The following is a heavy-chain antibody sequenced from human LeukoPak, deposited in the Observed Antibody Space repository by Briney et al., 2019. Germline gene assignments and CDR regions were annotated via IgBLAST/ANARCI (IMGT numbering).Heavy chain of an antibody. Sequence: GGTLRLSCAASGFTFSSYGMSWVRQAPGKGLEWVSAISGSGGSTYYADSVKGRFTISRDSSKNTVYLQMNSLRAEDMAIYYCAKDAAGSSWPYYFDFWGQGTLVTVSS. CDR3: AKDAAGSSWPYYFDF. CDR2: ISGSGGST. CDR1: GFTFSSYG. D-gene: IGHD6-13*01. J-gene: IGHJ4*02. V-gene: IGHV3-23*01.